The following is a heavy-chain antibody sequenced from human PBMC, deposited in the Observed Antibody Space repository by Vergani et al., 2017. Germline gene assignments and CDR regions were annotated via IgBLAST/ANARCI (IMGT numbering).Heavy chain of an antibody. Sequence: QVQLQESGPGLVKPSETLSLTCAVSGYSINSDFYWGWIRQPPGKGLEWIATIYPSGNTYYNPSLNSRLTMSVDTSKNQFSLKLTSVTAGDTAVYFCARELSYYYGSGSDDYNPYYYEGMDVWGPGTTVTVSS. CDR1: GYSINSDFY. V-gene: IGHV4-38-2*02. J-gene: IGHJ6*02. CDR3: ARELSYYYGSGSDDYNPYYYEGMDV. D-gene: IGHD3-10*01. CDR2: IYPSGNT.